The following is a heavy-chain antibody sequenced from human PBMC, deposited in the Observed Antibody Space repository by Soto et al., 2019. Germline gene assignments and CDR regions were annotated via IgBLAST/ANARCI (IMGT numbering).Heavy chain of an antibody. CDR3: ARARATIAAAAIFDC. J-gene: IGHJ4*02. D-gene: IGHD6-13*01. V-gene: IGHV4-4*02. CDR2: VYRTGST. CDR1: GGSISTSNW. Sequence: QVQLQESGPGLVKPSGTLSLTCAVSGGSISTSNWWSWVRQPPGKGLEWIGEVYRTGSTNYNPSLESRVIVSVDKSKNQFSLKLTSVTAAATAEYYCARARATIAAAAIFDCWGQGTLVTVSS.